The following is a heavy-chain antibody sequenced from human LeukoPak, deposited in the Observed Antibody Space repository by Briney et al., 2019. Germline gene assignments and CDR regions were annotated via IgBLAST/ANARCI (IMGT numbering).Heavy chain of an antibody. V-gene: IGHV1-69*05. D-gene: IGHD3-10*01. J-gene: IGHJ6*03. CDR3: ARALPGAMVRDAYYYYMDV. Sequence: SVKVSCKASGGTFSSYAISWVRQAPGQGLEWMGGIIPIFGTANYAQKFQGRVTITTDESTSTAYMELSSLRSEDTAVYYCARALPGAMVRDAYYYYMDVWGKGTTVTVSS. CDR2: IIPIFGTA. CDR1: GGTFSSYA.